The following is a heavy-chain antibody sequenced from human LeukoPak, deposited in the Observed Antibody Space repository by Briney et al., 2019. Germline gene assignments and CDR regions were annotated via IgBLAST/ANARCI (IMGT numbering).Heavy chain of an antibody. Sequence: GGSLRLSCAASGFTFSSYWMSWVRQAPGKGLEWVANIHPHGGEKYYVDSVKGRFTISRDNAKNSLYLQMNSLGAEDTAVYYCARRGTSSSWAHFDYWGQGTLVTVSS. J-gene: IGHJ4*02. CDR2: IHPHGGEK. D-gene: IGHD6-13*01. CDR3: ARRGTSSSWAHFDY. CDR1: GFTFSSYW. V-gene: IGHV3-7*05.